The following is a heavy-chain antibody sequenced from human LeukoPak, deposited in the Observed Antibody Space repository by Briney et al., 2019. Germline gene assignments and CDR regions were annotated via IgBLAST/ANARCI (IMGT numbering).Heavy chain of an antibody. Sequence: SETLSLTCTVSGGSISRYYWSWIRQPPGKGLEWIGYIYYSGSTSYNPSLKSRVTISLDASKNQFSLKLTSVTAADTAVYYCARRRRAYSSSAEGPHFDYWGQGTLVTVSS. CDR3: ARRRRAYSSSAEGPHFDY. J-gene: IGHJ4*02. CDR1: GGSISRYY. V-gene: IGHV4-59*01. D-gene: IGHD6-6*01. CDR2: IYYSGST.